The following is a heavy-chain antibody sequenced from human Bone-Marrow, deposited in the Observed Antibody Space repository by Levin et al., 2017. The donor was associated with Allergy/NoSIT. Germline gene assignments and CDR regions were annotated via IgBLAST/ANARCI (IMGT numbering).Heavy chain of an antibody. V-gene: IGHV4-31*03. Sequence: SETLSLTCTVSGGSISNGGYYWSWIRQQPGNGLEWIGYIYYSGNTYYNPSLKSRVMISVDTSKNQFSLKVSSVTAADTAVYYCAREDGSTIDYWGQGILVTVSS. D-gene: IGHD1/OR15-1a*01. CDR3: AREDGSTIDY. CDR2: IYYSGNT. CDR1: GGSISNGGYY. J-gene: IGHJ4*02.